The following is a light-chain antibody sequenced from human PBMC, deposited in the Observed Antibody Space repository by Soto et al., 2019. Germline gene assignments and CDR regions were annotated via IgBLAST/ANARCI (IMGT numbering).Light chain of an antibody. CDR3: SSYTGGSTSYV. CDR2: DVS. CDR1: SSDVGAYKY. V-gene: IGLV2-14*03. J-gene: IGLJ1*01. Sequence: QSVLTQPASVSGSPGQSITISCTGTSSDVGAYKYVSWHQQHPGKAPKLMIYDVSDRPSGVSDRFSGSRPGNTASLTISGLQAEDEADYYCSSYTGGSTSYVFGTGTKVTVL.